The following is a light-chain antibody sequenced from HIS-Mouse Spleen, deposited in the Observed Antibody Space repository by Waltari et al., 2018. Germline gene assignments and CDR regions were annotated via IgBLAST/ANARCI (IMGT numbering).Light chain of an antibody. J-gene: IGLJ2*01. CDR1: ALPKKY. V-gene: IGLV3-10*01. Sequence: SYELTQPPSVSVSPGQTARLTCSGDALPKKYAYWYQQKSGQAPVLVIYEDSKRPPGIPEIFSGSSSGTMATLTISGAQVEDEADYYCYSTDSSGNHSVFDRGTKLTVL. CDR2: EDS. CDR3: YSTDSSGNHSV.